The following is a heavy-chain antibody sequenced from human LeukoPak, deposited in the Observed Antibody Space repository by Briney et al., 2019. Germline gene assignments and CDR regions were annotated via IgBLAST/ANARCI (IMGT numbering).Heavy chain of an antibody. CDR1: GFTFSYFA. D-gene: IGHD3-10*01. V-gene: IGHV3-23*01. CDR3: AKVVKGLLWFGESTDMDV. J-gene: IGHJ6*03. CDR2: ISGGAENT. Sequence: GGSLRLSCTASGFTFSYFAMSWVRQAPGKGLEWVSTISGGAENTHYADSVKGRFTISRDNSKNTLYLQMNSLRAEDTAVYYCAKVVKGLLWFGESTDMDVWGKGTTVTVSS.